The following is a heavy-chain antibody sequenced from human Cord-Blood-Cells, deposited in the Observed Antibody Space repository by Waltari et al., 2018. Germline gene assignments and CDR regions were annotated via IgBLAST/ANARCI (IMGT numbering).Heavy chain of an antibody. CDR2: INPSGGSK. D-gene: IGHD6-6*01. CDR3: ARDQGYSSSSRWFDP. Sequence: QVQLVQSGAEVTKPGASAKVSCTASAYTFTRYCIHWERQALGQGLERMGRINPSGGSKSYAQKFQGRVTMTRDTSTSTVYMELSSLRSEDTAVYYCARDQGYSSSSRWFDPWGQGTLVTVSS. V-gene: IGHV1-46*01. J-gene: IGHJ5*02. CDR1: AYTFTRYC.